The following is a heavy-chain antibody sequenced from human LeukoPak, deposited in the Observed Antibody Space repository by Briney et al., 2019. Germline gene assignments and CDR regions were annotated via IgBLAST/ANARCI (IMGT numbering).Heavy chain of an antibody. CDR3: ASSVLLTAPFDY. CDR1: GFIFSSHS. V-gene: IGHV3-21*01. D-gene: IGHD2-21*02. J-gene: IGHJ4*01. Sequence: GGSLRLSCAASGFIFSSHSMNWVRQAPGKGLEWVSSISSLTVGTHYIYYADSVKGRFTISRDDTKNSLYLQMNSLRAEDTAVYYCASSVLLTAPFDYWGQGALVTVSS. CDR2: ISSLTVGTHYI.